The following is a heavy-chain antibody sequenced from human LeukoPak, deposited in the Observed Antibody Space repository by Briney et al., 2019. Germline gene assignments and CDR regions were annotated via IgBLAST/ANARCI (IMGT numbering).Heavy chain of an antibody. D-gene: IGHD3-22*01. CDR2: ISYDGSNK. V-gene: IGHV3-30-3*01. CDR3: ARDPAYYESSGYSHYYGMDV. CDR1: GFTFSSYA. Sequence: GGSLTLSCAASGFTFSSYAMHWVRQAPGKGLEWVAVISYDGSNKYYADSVKGRFTISRDNSKNTLYLQMNSLTAEDTAVYYCARDPAYYESSGYSHYYGMDVWGQGTTVTVSS. J-gene: IGHJ6*02.